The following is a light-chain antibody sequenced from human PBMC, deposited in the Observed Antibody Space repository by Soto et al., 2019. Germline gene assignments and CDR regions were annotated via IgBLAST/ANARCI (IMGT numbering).Light chain of an antibody. V-gene: IGLV2-23*01. CDR1: SSDVGSYNL. J-gene: IGLJ2*01. CDR2: EGS. CDR3: CSYTGSSTFVV. Sequence: QSALTQPASVSGSPGQSITISCTGTSSDVGSYNLVSWYQQHPGKAPKLMIYEGSKRPSGVSNRFSGSKSGNTASLTISGLQADDEADHYCCSYTGSSTFVVFGGGTKLTVL.